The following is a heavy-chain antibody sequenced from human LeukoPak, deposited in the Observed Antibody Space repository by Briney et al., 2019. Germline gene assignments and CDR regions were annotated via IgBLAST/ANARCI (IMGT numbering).Heavy chain of an antibody. D-gene: IGHD6-19*01. CDR3: ARQKRNSSGWYGDY. CDR2: IYYTGST. V-gene: IGHV4-30-4*01. CDR1: GGSISSGDYY. Sequence: SSETLSLTCTVSGGSISSGDYYWSWIRQPPGKGLKWIGYIYYTGSTYYNPSLKSRVTISVDTSKNQFSLKLSSVTAADTAVYYCARQKRNSSGWYGDYWGQGTLVTVSS. J-gene: IGHJ4*02.